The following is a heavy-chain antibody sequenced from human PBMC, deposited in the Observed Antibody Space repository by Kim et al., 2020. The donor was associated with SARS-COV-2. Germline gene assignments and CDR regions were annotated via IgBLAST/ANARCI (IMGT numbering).Heavy chain of an antibody. J-gene: IGHJ6*02. CDR3: ASATYSMRAMDV. V-gene: IGHV3-53*01. Sequence: YCADSMKGRFIASRDKSKNTLYLHRNSLRVEDTAVYWCASATYSMRAMDVWGQGTTVTVSS. D-gene: IGHD2-2*01.